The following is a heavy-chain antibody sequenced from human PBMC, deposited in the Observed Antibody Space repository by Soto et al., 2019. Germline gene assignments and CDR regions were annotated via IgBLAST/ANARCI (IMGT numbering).Heavy chain of an antibody. CDR3: ARERTDSGYYTNWLDP. J-gene: IGHJ5*02. D-gene: IGHD3-22*01. CDR2: IIPIFGTT. V-gene: IGHV1-69*06. CDR1: GGTLGGDA. Sequence: SVKIACKAPGGTLGGDAITWVRQAPGQGLEWVGRIIPIFGTTNYAQNLQGRVTISADKSTLTSYMELHSLTSDDTALYYCARERTDSGYYTNWLDPWGQGTQVTVSS.